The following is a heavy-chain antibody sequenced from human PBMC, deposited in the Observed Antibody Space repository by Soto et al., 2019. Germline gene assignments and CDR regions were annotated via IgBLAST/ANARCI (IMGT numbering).Heavy chain of an antibody. V-gene: IGHV1-2*02. CDR3: ARDPIGGGAPYYLDY. J-gene: IGHJ4*02. CDR2: INPNTGGT. D-gene: IGHD3-16*01. CDR1: GYTFTGYY. Sequence: QVPLVQSGAEVKKPGASVKVSCKASGYTFTGYYMHWVRQAPGQGPEWVGWINPNTGGTHYAQNFQGRVTLTRDTSISTAYMERSRLTSDSSAVYYCARDPIGGGAPYYLDYWGQGTLVTVSS.